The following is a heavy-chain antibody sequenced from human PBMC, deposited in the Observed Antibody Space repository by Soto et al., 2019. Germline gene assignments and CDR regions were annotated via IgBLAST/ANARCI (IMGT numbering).Heavy chain of an antibody. CDR1: GGSISSGGYS. CDR2: IYPTGST. V-gene: IGHV4-30-2*06. D-gene: IGHD3-10*01. J-gene: IGHJ6*02. CDR3: ATDEYFGSELYFYYYGMDV. Sequence: PSETLSLTCTVSGGSISSGGYSWSWIRQSPEKGLEWLGCIYPTGSTYYHPSLKSRVTISIDTSRNQFSLHLTSVTAADTAVYYCATDEYFGSELYFYYYGMDVWGQGTTVTVSS.